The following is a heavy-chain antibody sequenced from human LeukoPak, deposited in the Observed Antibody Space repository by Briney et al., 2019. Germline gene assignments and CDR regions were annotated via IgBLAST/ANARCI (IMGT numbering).Heavy chain of an antibody. CDR2: INPNSGGS. V-gene: IGHV1-2*02. J-gene: IGHJ4*02. CDR1: GYTFTGYY. Sequence: ASVKVSCKASGYTFTGYYMHWVRQAPGQGLEWMGWINPNSGGSNYAQKFQGRVTMTRDTSISTAYMELSRLRSDDTAVYYCARDKEEEWELLPSTIDYWGQGTLVTVSS. CDR3: ARDKEEEWELLPSTIDY. D-gene: IGHD1-26*01.